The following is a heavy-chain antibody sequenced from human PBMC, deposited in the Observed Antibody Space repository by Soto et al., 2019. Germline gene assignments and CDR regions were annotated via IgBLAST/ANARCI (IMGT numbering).Heavy chain of an antibody. D-gene: IGHD6-19*01. Sequence: QVQLQESGPGLLKPSETLSLTCTVSGGSVSSGNYYWSWIRQSPVKGLEWIGYIFYSGSTNYNPSLKSRVSISVDTSKNQFSLTLTSVTAADTAVYYCARDVTTSGRHPPESTWGQGTLVTVS. J-gene: IGHJ5*02. CDR1: GGSVSSGNYY. CDR2: IFYSGST. V-gene: IGHV4-61*01. CDR3: ARDVTTSGRHPPEST.